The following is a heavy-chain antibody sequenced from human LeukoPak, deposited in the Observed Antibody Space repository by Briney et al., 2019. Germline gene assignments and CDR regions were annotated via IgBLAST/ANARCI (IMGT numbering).Heavy chain of an antibody. CDR3: ARGWNSSPRDF. J-gene: IGHJ4*02. Sequence: ASVKVSCKASGYTFTSYGISWVRQAPGQGLKWMGWISAYNGNTNYAQKFQGRVTMTRDTSISTAYMELSSLRFDDTAVYYCARGWNSSPRDFWGQGTLVTVSS. CDR1: GYTFTSYG. CDR2: ISAYNGNT. D-gene: IGHD1/OR15-1a*01. V-gene: IGHV1-18*01.